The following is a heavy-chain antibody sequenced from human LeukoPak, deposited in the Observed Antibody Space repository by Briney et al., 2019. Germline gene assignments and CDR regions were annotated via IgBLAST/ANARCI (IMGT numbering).Heavy chain of an antibody. V-gene: IGHV3-11*06. D-gene: IGHD1-26*01. CDR3: ARGAALGHKFGY. CDR2: ISSSSSYT. CDR1: GFTFRDYY. Sequence: GGSLRLSCAASGFTFRDYYMSWIRQAPGKGLEWVSYISSSSSYTNYADSVKGRFTISRDNAKNSLYLQMNSLRAEDTAVYYCARGAALGHKFGYWGQGTLVTVSS. J-gene: IGHJ4*02.